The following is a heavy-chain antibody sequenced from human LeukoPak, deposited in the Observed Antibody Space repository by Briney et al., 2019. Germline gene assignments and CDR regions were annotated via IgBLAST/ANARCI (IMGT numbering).Heavy chain of an antibody. CDR3: ARGFWSGYSTSIFDY. D-gene: IGHD3-3*01. Sequence: SVKVSCKASGGTFSSYAISWVRQATGQGLEWMGGIIPIFGTANYAQKFQGRVTITADESTSTAYMELSSLRSEDTAVYYCARGFWSGYSTSIFDYWGQGTLVTVSS. CDR1: GGTFSSYA. J-gene: IGHJ4*02. CDR2: IIPIFGTA. V-gene: IGHV1-69*13.